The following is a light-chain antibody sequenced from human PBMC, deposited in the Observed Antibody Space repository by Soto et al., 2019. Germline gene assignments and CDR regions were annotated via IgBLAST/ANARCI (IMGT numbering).Light chain of an antibody. Sequence: QSVLTQPPSVSGAPGQRVTISCTGSSSNIRAGYDVHWYQQVPGTAPKLLIYGNTNRLSGVPDRFSGSKSGTSASLAITGLQAEDEADYYCQSYDSSLSGVVFGGGTKLTVL. CDR2: GNT. V-gene: IGLV1-40*01. CDR1: SSNIRAGYD. J-gene: IGLJ2*01. CDR3: QSYDSSLSGVV.